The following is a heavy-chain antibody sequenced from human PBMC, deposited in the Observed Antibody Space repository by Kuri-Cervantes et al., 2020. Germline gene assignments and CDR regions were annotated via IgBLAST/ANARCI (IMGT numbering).Heavy chain of an antibody. V-gene: IGHV3-15*01. D-gene: IGHD5-12*01. Sequence: LSLTCAASGFTFDDYGMSWVRQAPGKGLEWVGRIKSKTDGGTTDYAAPVKGRFTISRDDSKNTLYLQMNSLKTEDTAVYYCATDWLGSGYDAYYFDYWGQGTLVTVSS. CDR1: GFTFDDYG. J-gene: IGHJ4*02. CDR2: IKSKTDGGTT. CDR3: ATDWLGSGYDAYYFDY.